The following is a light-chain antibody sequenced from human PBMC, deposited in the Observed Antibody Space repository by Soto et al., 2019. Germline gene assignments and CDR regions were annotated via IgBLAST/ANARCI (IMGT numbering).Light chain of an antibody. CDR2: GNR. J-gene: IGLJ1*01. CDR3: SSYTITNILSYV. CDR1: SSNLGAGYD. Sequence: QSVLTQPPSVSGAPGQRVTLSCTGNSSNLGAGYDVHWYQQLPGAAPKLVIFGNRNRPSGVPERFSGSKSGTSASLAITGLQAEDEADYYCSSYTITNILSYVFGTGTKVTVL. V-gene: IGLV1-40*01.